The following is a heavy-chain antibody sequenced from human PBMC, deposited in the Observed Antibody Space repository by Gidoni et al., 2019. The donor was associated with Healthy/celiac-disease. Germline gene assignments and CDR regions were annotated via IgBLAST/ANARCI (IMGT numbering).Heavy chain of an antibody. J-gene: IGHJ4*02. Sequence: EVQLVESGGGLVKPGGSLRLSCAASGFTFGSYSMNWVRQAPGKGLGWVSSISRSSSYIYYADSGKGRFTISRDNAKNSRYLKMNSLRAEETAVYYCARVEGGELRTHAQLGYWGQGTLVTVSS. CDR1: GFTFGSYS. D-gene: IGHD1-7*01. V-gene: IGHV3-21*01. CDR3: ARVEGGELRTHAQLGY. CDR2: ISRSSSYI.